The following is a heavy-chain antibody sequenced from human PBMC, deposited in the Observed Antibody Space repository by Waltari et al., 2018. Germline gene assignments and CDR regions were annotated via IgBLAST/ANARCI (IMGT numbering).Heavy chain of an antibody. J-gene: IGHJ5*02. V-gene: IGHV4-4*07. CDR1: GGSIRGYY. CDR2: IYTSGST. CDR3: ARDLGSGWYWFDP. D-gene: IGHD6-19*01. Sequence: VQLQESGPGRVKPSETLPLTCTGSGGSIRGYYWTGIRQPAGKGLEWIGRIYTSGSTNYNPSLKSRVTMSVDTSKNQFSLKLSSVTAADTAVYYCARDLGSGWYWFDPWGQGTLVTVSS.